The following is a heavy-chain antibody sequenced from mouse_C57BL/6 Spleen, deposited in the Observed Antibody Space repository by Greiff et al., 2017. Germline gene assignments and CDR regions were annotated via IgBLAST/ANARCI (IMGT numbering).Heavy chain of an antibody. D-gene: IGHD2-5*01. CDR3: ARQAYYSNYYAMDY. J-gene: IGHJ4*01. Sequence: VQLQQPGAELVKPGASVKLSCKASGYTFTSYWMHWVKQRPGQGLEWIGMIHPNSGSTNYNEKFKSKATLTVDRSSSTAYMQLSSLTSEDSAVYYCARQAYYSNYYAMDYWGQGTSVTVSS. CDR2: IHPNSGST. CDR1: GYTFTSYW. V-gene: IGHV1-64*01.